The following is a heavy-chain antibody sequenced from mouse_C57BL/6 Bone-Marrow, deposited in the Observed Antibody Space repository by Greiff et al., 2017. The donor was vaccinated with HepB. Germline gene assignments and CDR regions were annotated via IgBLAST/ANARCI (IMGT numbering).Heavy chain of an antibody. CDR3: ARPAVVANLDY. J-gene: IGHJ2*01. CDR1: GYTFTSYW. V-gene: IGHV1-53*01. CDR2: INPNNGGT. D-gene: IGHD1-1*01. Sequence: QVQLQQPGTELVKPGASVKLSCKASGYTFTSYWMHWVKQRPGQGLEWIGNINPNNGGTNYTVKFTSKATLTVDKSSSTAYMQLSSLTSEDSAVYYCARPAVVANLDYWGQGTTLTVSS.